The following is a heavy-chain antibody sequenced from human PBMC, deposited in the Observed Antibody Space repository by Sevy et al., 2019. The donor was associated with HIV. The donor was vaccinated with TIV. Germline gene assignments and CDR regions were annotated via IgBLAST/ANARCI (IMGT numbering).Heavy chain of an antibody. Sequence: SETLSLTCTVSGGSISSYYWSWIRQPPGKGLEWIGYIYYSGSTNYNPSLTSRVTISVDTSKNQFSLKLSSVTAADTAVYYCAGGSYYYGSGSYYSTLFDYWGQGTLVTVSS. CDR3: AGGSYYYGSGSYYSTLFDY. D-gene: IGHD3-10*01. CDR1: GGSISSYY. V-gene: IGHV4-59*01. CDR2: IYYSGST. J-gene: IGHJ4*02.